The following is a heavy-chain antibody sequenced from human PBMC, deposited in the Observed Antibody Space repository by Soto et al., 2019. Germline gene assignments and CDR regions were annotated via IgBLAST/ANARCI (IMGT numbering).Heavy chain of an antibody. CDR2: ISGIFDST. J-gene: IGHJ4*02. CDR3: AKKEHYYGSGSYYDY. Sequence: GGSLRLSCAASGFTFSTYAVSWVRQAPVNGLEFVSGISGIFDSTYDADSVKGRFTFSRYSSKKTLYLQMNSLRAEDPAVYYCAKKEHYYGSGSYYDYWGQGT. V-gene: IGHV3-23*01. CDR1: GFTFSTYA. D-gene: IGHD3-10*01.